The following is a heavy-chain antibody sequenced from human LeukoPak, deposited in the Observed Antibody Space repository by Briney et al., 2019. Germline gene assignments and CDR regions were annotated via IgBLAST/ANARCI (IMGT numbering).Heavy chain of an antibody. D-gene: IGHD2-2*01. CDR1: GGSISSGSYY. CDR3: GRDFCDTTRCFLPDY. V-gene: IGHV4-61*02. CDR2: IYTSGST. Sequence: SETLSLTCTVSGGSISSGSYYWSWIRQPAGKGLEWIGRIYTSGSTNYNPSLKSRVTISVDTSKNQFSLNLNSVTAADTAVYYCGRDFCDTTRCFLPDYWGQGTLVTVSS. J-gene: IGHJ4*02.